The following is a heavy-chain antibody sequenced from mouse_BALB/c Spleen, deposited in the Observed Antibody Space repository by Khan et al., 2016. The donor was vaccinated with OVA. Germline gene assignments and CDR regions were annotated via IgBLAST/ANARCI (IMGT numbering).Heavy chain of an antibody. D-gene: IGHD1-1*01. J-gene: IGHJ2*01. V-gene: IGHV3-2*02. Sequence: EVQLVESGPGLVKPSQSLSLTCTVTGYSITSDYAWNWIRQFPGNKLEWVGYIRYSGRTSYNPSLKSRISITSDTSKNQFFLQLNSVTTADTATYECARSVTSTTVVATDFDYWGQGTTLTVSS. CDR2: IRYSGRT. CDR3: ARSVTSTTVVATDFDY. CDR1: GYSITSDYA.